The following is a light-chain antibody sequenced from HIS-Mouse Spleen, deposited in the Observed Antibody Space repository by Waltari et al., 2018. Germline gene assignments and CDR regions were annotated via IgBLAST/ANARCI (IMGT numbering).Light chain of an antibody. CDR1: QSVSSSY. V-gene: IGKV3-20*01. Sequence: EIVLTQSPGTLSLSPGERATLSCRASQSVSSSYLAWYQQKPGQAPRLLIYGASSRATGIPDRFSGSGSGTDFTLTISRPEPEDFAVYYCQQYGSSPPWTFGQGTKVEIK. J-gene: IGKJ1*01. CDR3: QQYGSSPPWT. CDR2: GAS.